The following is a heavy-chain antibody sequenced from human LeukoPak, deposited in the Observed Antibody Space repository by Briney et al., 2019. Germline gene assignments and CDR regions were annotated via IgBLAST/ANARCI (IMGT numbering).Heavy chain of an antibody. J-gene: IGHJ4*02. V-gene: IGHV4-59*01. CDR1: GDSISTYY. CDR3: AIPREGLRNLRAFDY. CDR2: MYYSGST. D-gene: IGHD5-12*01. Sequence: SETLSLTCTVSGDSISTYYWSWIRQPPGKGLEWIGYMYYSGSTKYNPSLKSRVTISVDRSKNQFSLRLTSVTAADTAVYYCAIPREGLRNLRAFDYWGQGTLVTVSS.